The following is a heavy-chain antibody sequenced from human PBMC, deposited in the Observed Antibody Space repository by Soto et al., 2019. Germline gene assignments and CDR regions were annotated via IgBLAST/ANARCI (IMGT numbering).Heavy chain of an antibody. V-gene: IGHV4-34*01. D-gene: IGHD2-8*02. J-gene: IGHJ4*02. CDR3: ARDKITGLFDY. CDR2: INHSGST. Sequence: SEPLSLTCGVYGGSFSGFYWTWIRQPPGTGLEWIGEINHSGSTNYNPSLKSRVTISVDTSKNQFSLKLTSVTAADTAVYYCARDKITGLFDYWGQGTLVPV. CDR1: GGSFSGFY.